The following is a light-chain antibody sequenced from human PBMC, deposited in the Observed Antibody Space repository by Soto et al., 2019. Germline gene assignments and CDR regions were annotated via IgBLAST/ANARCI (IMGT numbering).Light chain of an antibody. CDR1: QGISTW. V-gene: IGKV1D-12*01. Sequence: DIQVTQSPSSVSASVGDRVTITCRASQGISTWLTWYQQKPGKAPKLLISAASSLQSGVPSRFSGSGSGKDFTLTVSSLQPEDFATYYCQQSYTFPWTFGQGTKVEIK. J-gene: IGKJ1*01. CDR3: QQSYTFPWT. CDR2: AAS.